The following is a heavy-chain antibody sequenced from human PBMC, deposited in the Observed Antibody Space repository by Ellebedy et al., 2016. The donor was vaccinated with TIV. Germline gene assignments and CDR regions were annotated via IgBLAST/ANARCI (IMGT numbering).Heavy chain of an antibody. CDR3: ARSPQGGDKRYFDL. CDR2: IHHSGTN. Sequence: MPSETLSLTCAVYGGSFSGYYWTWIRQFPGKVLEWIAEIHHSGTNYYNPSLKSRVTISVDTSKNQVSLKLSAVTAADTAVYFCARSPQGGDKRYFDLWGRGTLVTVSS. J-gene: IGHJ2*01. D-gene: IGHD2-21*01. CDR1: GGSFSGYY. V-gene: IGHV4-34*01.